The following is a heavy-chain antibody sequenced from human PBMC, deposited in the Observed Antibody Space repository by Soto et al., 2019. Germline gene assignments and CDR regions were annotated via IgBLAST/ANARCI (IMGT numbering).Heavy chain of an antibody. V-gene: IGHV1-8*01. Sequence: ASVKVSCKASGYTFTSYDINWVRQATGQGLEWMGWMNPNSGNTGYAQKFQGRVTVTRNTSISTAYMELSSLRSEDTAVYYCARGLSDDYYYYMDVWGKGTSVTVSS. CDR3: ARGLSDDYYYYMDV. CDR2: MNPNSGNT. CDR1: GYTFTSYD. J-gene: IGHJ6*03.